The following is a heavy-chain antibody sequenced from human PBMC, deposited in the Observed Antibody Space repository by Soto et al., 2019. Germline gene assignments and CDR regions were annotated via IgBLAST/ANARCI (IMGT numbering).Heavy chain of an antibody. J-gene: IGHJ6*02. CDR1: GFTFSSYG. CDR3: AKPLAAEGLVPGSWYYYYYYGMDV. V-gene: IGHV3-30*18. D-gene: IGHD6-6*01. Sequence: QPGGSLRLSCAASGFTFSSYGMHWVRQAPGKGLEWVAVISYDGSNKYYADSVKGRFTISRDNSKNTLYLQMNSLRAEDTAVYYCAKPLAAEGLVPGSWYYYYYYGMDVWGQGTTVTVS. CDR2: ISYDGSNK.